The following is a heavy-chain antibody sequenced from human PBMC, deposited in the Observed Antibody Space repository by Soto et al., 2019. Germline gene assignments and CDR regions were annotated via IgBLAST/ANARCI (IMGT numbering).Heavy chain of an antibody. V-gene: IGHV4-61*01. D-gene: IGHD5-18*01. CDR1: GGSVSSGSYY. CDR2: IYYSGST. Sequence: QVQLQESGPGLVKPSETLSLICTVSGGSVSSGSYYWSWIRQPPGKGLDWIGYIYYSGSTTYNPSLKSRVTISVDTSKNQFSLNLSSLTAADTAVYYCARGGYSYGYQFDYWGQGTLVTVSS. J-gene: IGHJ4*02. CDR3: ARGGYSYGYQFDY.